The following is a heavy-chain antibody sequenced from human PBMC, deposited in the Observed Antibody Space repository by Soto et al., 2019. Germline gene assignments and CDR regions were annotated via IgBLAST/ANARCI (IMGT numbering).Heavy chain of an antibody. D-gene: IGHD2-2*01. CDR2: MNPNSGNT. V-gene: IGHV1-8*01. CDR3: ARDVVPAAIVGIYYYYGMDV. CDR1: GYTFTSYD. J-gene: IGHJ6*02. Sequence: ASVKVSCKASGYTFTSYDINWVRQATGQGLEWMGWMNPNSGNTGYAQKFQGRVTMTRNTSISTAYMELSSLRSEDTAVYYCARDVVPAAIVGIYYYYGMDVWGQGTTVTVS.